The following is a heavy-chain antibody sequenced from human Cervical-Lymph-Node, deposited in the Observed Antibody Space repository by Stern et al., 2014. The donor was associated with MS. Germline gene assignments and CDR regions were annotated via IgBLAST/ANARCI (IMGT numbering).Heavy chain of an antibody. CDR1: GGSISSSSYY. CDR3: ARHDYTNYYYGLDV. CDR2: IYYSGST. V-gene: IGHV4-39*01. J-gene: IGHJ6*02. Sequence: QLVESGPGLVKPSETLSLTCIVSGGSISSSSYYWGWIRQPPGKGLEWIGSIYYSGSTYYNPSLKSRVTISVDTSKNQFSLKLTFVTAADTAVFYCARHDYTNYYYGLDVWGQGTTVTVSS. D-gene: IGHD4-11*01.